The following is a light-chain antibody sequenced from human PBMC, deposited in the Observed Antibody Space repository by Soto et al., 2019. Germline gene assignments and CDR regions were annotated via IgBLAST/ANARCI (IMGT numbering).Light chain of an antibody. Sequence: EIVLTQSPATLSLSPRERATLSCRASQSVSSYLAWYQQKPVQAPRLLIYDASNRATGIPARFSGSGSATDFTLTISRLEPQDFALYYCQQYGSSPITFGQGTRLEI. CDR1: QSVSSY. V-gene: IGKV3-20*01. CDR3: QQYGSSPIT. J-gene: IGKJ5*01. CDR2: DAS.